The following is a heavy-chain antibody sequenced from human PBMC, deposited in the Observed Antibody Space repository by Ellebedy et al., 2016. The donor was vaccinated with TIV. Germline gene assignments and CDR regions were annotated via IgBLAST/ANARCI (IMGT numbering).Heavy chain of an antibody. CDR3: ARDPLARGYSSSWFLDY. V-gene: IGHV3-21*01. Sequence: GESLKISXAASGFTFSSFSINWVRQAPGKGLEWVSSISSSSDYIYYADSVKGRFTISRDNAKNSLYLQMNSLRVEDTAVYYCARDPLARGYSSSWFLDYWGQGTLVTVSS. J-gene: IGHJ4*02. D-gene: IGHD6-13*01. CDR1: GFTFSSFS. CDR2: ISSSSDYI.